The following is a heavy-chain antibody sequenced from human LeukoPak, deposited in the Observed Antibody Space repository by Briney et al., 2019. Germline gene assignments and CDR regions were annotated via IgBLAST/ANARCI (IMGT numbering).Heavy chain of an antibody. V-gene: IGHV4-30-4*01. D-gene: IGHD5-18*01. CDR3: ASSGYSYGYGEDY. J-gene: IGHJ4*02. CDR1: GGSISSGDYY. CDR2: MYDSGST. Sequence: SQTLSLTCTVSGGSISSGDYYWGWLRQPRGKGLEWIGYMYDSGSTYYNPSLKSQITISVDTSKNQFSLKLSSVTAADTAVYYCASSGYSYGYGEDYWGQGTLVTVSS.